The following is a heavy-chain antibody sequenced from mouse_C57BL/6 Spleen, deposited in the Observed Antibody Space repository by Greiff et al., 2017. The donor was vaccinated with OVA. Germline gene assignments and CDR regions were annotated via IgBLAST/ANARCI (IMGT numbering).Heavy chain of an antibody. V-gene: IGHV1-54*01. D-gene: IGHD1-1*01. Sequence: QVQLQQSGAELVRPGTSVKVSCKASGYAFTNYLIEWVKQRPGQGLEWIGVINPGSGGTNYNEKFKGKATLTADKSSSTAYMQLSSLTSEDSAVYFCARSYGSSSFDYWGQGTLVTVSA. CDR1: GYAFTNYL. J-gene: IGHJ3*01. CDR2: INPGSGGT. CDR3: ARSYGSSSFDY.